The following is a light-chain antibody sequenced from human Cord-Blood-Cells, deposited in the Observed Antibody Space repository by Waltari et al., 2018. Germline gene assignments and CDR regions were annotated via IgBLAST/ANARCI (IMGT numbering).Light chain of an antibody. CDR2: AAS. CDR3: QPSYSTPPT. Sequence: DIQMTRSPSSLPDSVGDRVTITCRASQCISSYLNWYQQKPGKAPKLLIYAASSLQSGVPSRFRGSGSGTDVTLTISSLQPEDFATYYCQPSYSTPPTFGGGTEVEIK. J-gene: IGKJ4*01. V-gene: IGKV1-39*01. CDR1: QCISSY.